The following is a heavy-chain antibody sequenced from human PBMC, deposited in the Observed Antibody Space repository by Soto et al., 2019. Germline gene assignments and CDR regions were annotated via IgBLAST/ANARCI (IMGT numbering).Heavy chain of an antibody. D-gene: IGHD3-10*01. CDR2: ISYNSGSV. Sequence: EVQLVESGGGLVQPGRSLRLSCAASGFACDDYAIHWVRHAPGRGLEWVSAISYNSGSVGYAGSVEGRFTISRDNAKNSLYLYIDDLRPEDTALYYCAKDRFRLLWFLQISNYSDSWGQGTLVTVSS. CDR1: GFACDDYA. J-gene: IGHJ4*02. CDR3: AKDRFRLLWFLQISNYSDS. V-gene: IGHV3-9*01.